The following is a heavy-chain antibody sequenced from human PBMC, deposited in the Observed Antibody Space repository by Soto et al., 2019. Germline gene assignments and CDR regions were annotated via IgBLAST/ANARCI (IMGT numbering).Heavy chain of an antibody. CDR1: GRHFIGYY. CDR2: INHSGST. Sequence: SETLSLTFAVHGRHFIGYYWSWNRQPPAKQLEWIVEINHSGSTNYNPSLKSRVTISVDTSKDQFSLKLSSVTAADTAVYYCARGPGDMITFGGVIVGGFNWFDPWGHGTLVTVSS. V-gene: IGHV4-34*01. J-gene: IGHJ5*02. CDR3: ARGPGDMITFGGVIVGGFNWFDP. D-gene: IGHD3-16*02.